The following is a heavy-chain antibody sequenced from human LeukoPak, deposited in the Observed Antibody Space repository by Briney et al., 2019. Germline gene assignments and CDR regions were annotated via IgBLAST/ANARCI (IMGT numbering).Heavy chain of an antibody. D-gene: IGHD1-26*01. CDR2: INWNGGST. J-gene: IGHJ4*02. Sequence: GGSLRLSCAASGFTFDDYGMSWVRQAPGKGLEWVSGINWNGGSTGYADSVKGRFTISRDNAKNSLYLQVNSLRAEDTALYYCARDNVVGATYYFDYWGQGTLVTVSS. CDR1: GFTFDDYG. CDR3: ARDNVVGATYYFDY. V-gene: IGHV3-20*04.